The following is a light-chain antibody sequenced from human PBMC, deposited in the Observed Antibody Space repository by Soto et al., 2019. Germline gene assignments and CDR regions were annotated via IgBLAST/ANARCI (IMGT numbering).Light chain of an antibody. CDR1: QDISNY. Sequence: DLPMTQSPSSLSASVGDRVTITCQASQDISNYLNWYQQKPGKAPKLLIYDASNLETGVPSRFSGSRSGTNFTFTISSLQPEDIATYYCQQYDNLPLTFGGGTKVEIK. CDR2: DAS. J-gene: IGKJ4*01. CDR3: QQYDNLPLT. V-gene: IGKV1-33*01.